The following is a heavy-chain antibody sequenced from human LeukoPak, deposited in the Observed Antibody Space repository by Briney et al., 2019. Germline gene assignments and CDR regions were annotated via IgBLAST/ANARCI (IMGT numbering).Heavy chain of an antibody. CDR3: ARTYDFWSGPFDY. J-gene: IGHJ4*02. CDR1: GGPISSSSYY. CDR2: IYYSGST. V-gene: IGHV4-39*01. Sequence: SQTLSLTCTVSGGPISSSSYYWGWIRQPPGKGLEWIGSIYYSGSTYYNPSLKSRVTISVDTSKNQFSLKLSSVTAADTAVYYCARTYDFWSGPFDYWGQGTLVTVSS. D-gene: IGHD3-3*01.